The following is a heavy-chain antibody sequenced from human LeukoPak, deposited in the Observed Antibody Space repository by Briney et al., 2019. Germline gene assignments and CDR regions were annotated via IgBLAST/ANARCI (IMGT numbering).Heavy chain of an antibody. V-gene: IGHV4-61*02. D-gene: IGHD1-26*01. Sequence: SETLSLTCTVSGGSISSGSYYWSWIRQPAGRGLKWIVRIYTSGRRNYNPSLKSRVTISVDTSTSHFSLRLSSVTAADTAVYYCARERYSGSYGYWGQGTLVTVSS. J-gene: IGHJ4*02. CDR3: ARERYSGSYGY. CDR2: IYTSGRR. CDR1: GGSISSGSYY.